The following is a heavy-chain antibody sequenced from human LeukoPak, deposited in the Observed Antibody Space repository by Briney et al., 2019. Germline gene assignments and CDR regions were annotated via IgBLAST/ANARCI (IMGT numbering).Heavy chain of an antibody. CDR2: IYHSGAT. D-gene: IGHD3-22*01. CDR3: ARGVGSGYTDY. J-gene: IGHJ4*02. CDR1: GGSITSTNW. Sequence: SETLSLTCAVSGGSITSTNWWSWVRQSPEKGLEWIGQIYHSGATNYNPSLKSRVTLSIDNSKNQFSLKLISVTAADTAVYYCARGVGSGYTDYWGQGALVTVSS. V-gene: IGHV4-4*02.